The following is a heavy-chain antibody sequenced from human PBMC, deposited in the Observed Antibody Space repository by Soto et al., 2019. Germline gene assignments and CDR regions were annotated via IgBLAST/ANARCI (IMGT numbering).Heavy chain of an antibody. CDR1: GGTFSNYA. D-gene: IGHD3-16*01. CDR2: IIPIFGTR. Sequence: ASVKVSCKASGGTFSNYAISWVRQAPGQGLEWMGGIIPIFGTRNYAQNFQGRVTITADESTGTAYMELSSLRSEDTAVYYCARGVYTISRSPISFDFWGQGTLVTVSS. CDR3: ARGVYTISRSPISFDF. J-gene: IGHJ4*02. V-gene: IGHV1-69*13.